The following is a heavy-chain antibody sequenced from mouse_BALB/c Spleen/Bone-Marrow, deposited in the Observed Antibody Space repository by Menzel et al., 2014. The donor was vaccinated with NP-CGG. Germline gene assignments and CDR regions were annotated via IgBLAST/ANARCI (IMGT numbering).Heavy chain of an antibody. V-gene: IGHV5-17*02. J-gene: IGHJ2*01. Sequence: EVQLQESGGGLVQPGGSRKLSCAASGSTFSSFGMHWVRQAPEKGLERVAYTSSGSSTIYYADTVKGRFTISRDNPKNTLFLQMTSLRSEDTAMYYCAREATVVAKDYFDYWGQGTTLTVSS. D-gene: IGHD1-1*01. CDR1: GSTFSSFG. CDR3: AREATVVAKDYFDY. CDR2: TSSGSSTI.